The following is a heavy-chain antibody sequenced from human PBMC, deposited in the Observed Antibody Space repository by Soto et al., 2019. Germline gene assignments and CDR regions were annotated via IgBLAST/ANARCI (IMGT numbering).Heavy chain of an antibody. V-gene: IGHV1-69*06. D-gene: IGHD6-19*01. Sequence: ASVKVSCKASGGTFSSYAISWVRRARGEGLEWMGGIIPIFGTANYAQKFQGRVTITADKSTSTAYMELSSLRSEDTAVYYCAREGSYGMYSSGTPYYFDYWGQGTLVTVSS. CDR1: GGTFSSYA. CDR2: IIPIFGTA. J-gene: IGHJ4*02. CDR3: AREGSYGMYSSGTPYYFDY.